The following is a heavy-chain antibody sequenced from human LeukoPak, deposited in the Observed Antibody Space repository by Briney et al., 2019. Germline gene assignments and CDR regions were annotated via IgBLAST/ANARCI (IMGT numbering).Heavy chain of an antibody. CDR2: ISGSGGST. V-gene: IGHV3-23*01. J-gene: IGHJ4*02. D-gene: IGHD4-17*01. Sequence: PGGSLRLSRAASGFTFSSYAMSWVRQAPGKGLEWVSAISGSGGSTYYADSVKGRFTISRDNSKNTLYLQMNSLRAEDTAVYYCARAGTTVVTPRFYFDYWGQGTLVTVSS. CDR1: GFTFSSYA. CDR3: ARAGTTVVTPRFYFDY.